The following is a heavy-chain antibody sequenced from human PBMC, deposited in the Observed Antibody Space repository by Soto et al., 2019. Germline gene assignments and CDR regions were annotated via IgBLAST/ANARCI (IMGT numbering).Heavy chain of an antibody. CDR3: ASGIEYIPGY. V-gene: IGHV3-21*01. D-gene: IGHD6-6*01. CDR2: ISSSGRYT. CDR1: GFTFSSYS. J-gene: IGHJ4*02. Sequence: EVQLVESGGGLVKPGGSLRLSCAASGFTFSSYSMNWVRQAPGKGLEWVSSISSSGRYTYYADSVKGRFHISRDNAKNSLYLQMNSLRAEDTAVYYCASGIEYIPGYWGQGTLVTVSS.